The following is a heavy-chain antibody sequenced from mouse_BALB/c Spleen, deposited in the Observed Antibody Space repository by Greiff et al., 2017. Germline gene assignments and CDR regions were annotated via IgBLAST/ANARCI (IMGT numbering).Heavy chain of an antibody. D-gene: IGHD2-12*01. Sequence: VKLQESGPELVRPGASVKMSCKASGYTFTSYWMHWVKQRPGQGLEWIGVIDPSNSETSLNQKFKDKATLTVDKSSNTAYMELSSLTSEDSAVYYCARSLYSNDRGYAMDYWGQGTSVTVSS. V-gene: IGHV1-59*01. J-gene: IGHJ4*01. CDR2: IDPSNSET. CDR1: GYTFTSYW. CDR3: ARSLYSNDRGYAMDY.